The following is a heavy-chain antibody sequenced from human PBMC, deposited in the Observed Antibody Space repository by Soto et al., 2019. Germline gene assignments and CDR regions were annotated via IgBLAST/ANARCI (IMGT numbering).Heavy chain of an antibody. CDR2: IWCDGNTK. CDR3: AKNWAAAAAFDY. J-gene: IGHJ4*02. D-gene: IGHD6-13*01. Sequence: QPGGSLRLSCAASGFTFSDYGMDWVRQAPGKGLKCVAFIWCDGNTKYYADSGKGRFTIPRDNSKNTLYLQMNSLRAEDTAVYYCAKNWAAAAAFDYWGQGTLVTVSS. CDR1: GFTFSDYG. V-gene: IGHV3-30*02.